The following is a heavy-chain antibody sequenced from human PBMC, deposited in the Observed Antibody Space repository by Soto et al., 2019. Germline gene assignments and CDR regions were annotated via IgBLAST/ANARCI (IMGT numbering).Heavy chain of an antibody. CDR3: ARDSTYDFWSGSNYYGMDV. D-gene: IGHD3-3*01. CDR1: GFTFSSYW. V-gene: IGHV3-7*03. CDR2: IKQDGSEK. Sequence: GGSLRLSCAASGFTFSSYWMSWVRQAPGKGLEWVANIKQDGSEKYYVDSVKGRFTISRDNAKNSLYLQMNSLRAEDTAVYYCARDSTYDFWSGSNYYGMDVWGQGPTVTVSS. J-gene: IGHJ6*02.